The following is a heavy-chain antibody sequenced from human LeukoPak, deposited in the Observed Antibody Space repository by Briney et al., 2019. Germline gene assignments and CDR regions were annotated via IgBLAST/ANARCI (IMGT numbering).Heavy chain of an antibody. J-gene: IGHJ4*02. CDR2: IESDGTKE. V-gene: IGHV3-30*02. D-gene: IGHD6-19*01. Sequence: GGSLRLSCAASGFRFSSYDIHWVRQAPGKGLEWVRFIESDGTKEYYADSVKGRFTISRDNSKNTVYVQMNTLRAEDTAVYYCAKEGSGWYYLDYWGQGTVVTVSS. CDR3: AKEGSGWYYLDY. CDR1: GFRFSSYD.